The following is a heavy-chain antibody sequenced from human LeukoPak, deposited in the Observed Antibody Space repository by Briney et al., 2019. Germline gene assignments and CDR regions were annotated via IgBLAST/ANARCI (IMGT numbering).Heavy chain of an antibody. CDR2: IYYSGST. D-gene: IGHD3-10*01. V-gene: IGHV4-39*07. CDR3: ARAHTTMVRGMDV. Sequence: SETLSLTCTVSGGSISSYYWSWIRQPPGKGLEWIGSIYYSGSTYYNLSLKSRVTISVDTSKNQFSLKLSSVTAADTAVYYCARAHTTMVRGMDVWGQGTTVTVSS. J-gene: IGHJ6*02. CDR1: GGSISSYY.